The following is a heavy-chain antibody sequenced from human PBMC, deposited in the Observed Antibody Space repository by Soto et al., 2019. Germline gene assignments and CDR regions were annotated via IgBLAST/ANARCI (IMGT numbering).Heavy chain of an antibody. V-gene: IGHV4-59*01. CDR3: ARAWGSKYSSSWYFDY. CDR2: IYYSGST. J-gene: IGHJ4*02. D-gene: IGHD6-13*01. CDR1: GGSISSYY. Sequence: SETLSLTCTVSGGSISSYYWSWIRQPPGKGLEWIGYIYYSGSTNYNPSLKSRVTISVDTSKNQFSLKLSSVTAADTAVYYCARAWGSKYSSSWYFDYWGQGTLVTVSS.